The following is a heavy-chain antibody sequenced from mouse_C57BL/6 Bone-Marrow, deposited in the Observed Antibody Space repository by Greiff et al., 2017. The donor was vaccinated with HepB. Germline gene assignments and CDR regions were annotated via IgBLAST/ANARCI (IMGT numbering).Heavy chain of an antibody. V-gene: IGHV5-2*01. Sequence: EVQRVESGGGLVQPGESLKLSCESNEYEFPSHDMSWVRKTPEKRLELVAAINSDGGSTYYPDTMERRFIISRDNTKKTLYLQMSSLRSEDTALYYCAIYYDYDGNYAMDYWGQGTSVTVSS. CDR1: EYEFPSHD. D-gene: IGHD2-4*01. J-gene: IGHJ4*01. CDR2: INSDGGST. CDR3: AIYYDYDGNYAMDY.